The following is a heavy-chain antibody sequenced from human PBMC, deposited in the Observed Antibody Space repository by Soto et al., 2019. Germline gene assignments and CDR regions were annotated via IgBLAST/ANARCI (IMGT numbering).Heavy chain of an antibody. J-gene: IGHJ6*02. Sequence: QVQLVQSGAEEKKPGASVKVSCKASGYTFTSYAMHWVRQAPGQRLEWMGWINAGNGNTKYSQKFQGRVTITRDTSASTAFMELSSLRSEDTAVYYCARGVGLYGMDVWGQGTTVTVSS. V-gene: IGHV1-3*05. CDR1: GYTFTSYA. D-gene: IGHD2-15*01. CDR2: INAGNGNT. CDR3: ARGVGLYGMDV.